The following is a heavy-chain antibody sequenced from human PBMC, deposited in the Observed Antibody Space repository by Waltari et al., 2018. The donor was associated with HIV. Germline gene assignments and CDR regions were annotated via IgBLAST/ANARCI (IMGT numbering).Heavy chain of an antibody. CDR3: AAPEKQRAGSYGMDV. J-gene: IGHJ6*02. CDR1: GGSISSSSSY. CDR2: IYYSGST. Sequence: QLQLQESGPGLVKPSETLSLTCTVSGGSISSSSSYWGWIPHPPGKGLEWIGSIYYSGSTYYNPSLKSRVTISVDTSKNQFSLKLSSVTAADTAVYYCAAPEKQRAGSYGMDVWGQGTTVTVSS. D-gene: IGHD6-19*01. V-gene: IGHV4-39*01.